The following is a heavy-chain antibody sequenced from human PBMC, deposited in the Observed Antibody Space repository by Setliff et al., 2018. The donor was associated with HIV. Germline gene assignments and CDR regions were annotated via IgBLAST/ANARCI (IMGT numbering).Heavy chain of an antibody. D-gene: IGHD3-16*01. CDR1: GFTFTNYG. J-gene: IGHJ4*02. V-gene: IGHV3-30*02. CDR3: AKDRYFDYVWGSYYFDS. Sequence: RLSCAASGFTFTNYGMHWVRQAPGKGLEWVAIIWFDGTNKYYADSVKGRFTISRDNSKNTLNLQMNSLRAEDTAVYYCAKDRYFDYVWGSYYFDSWGQGTLVTVSS. CDR2: IWFDGTNK.